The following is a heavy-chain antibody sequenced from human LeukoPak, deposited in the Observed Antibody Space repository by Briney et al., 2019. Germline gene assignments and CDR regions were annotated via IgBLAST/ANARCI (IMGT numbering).Heavy chain of an antibody. Sequence: SETLSLTCTVSGGSISSYYWSWIRQPPGKGLEWIGYMYYSGSTNYNPSLKSRLTTSVDTSKNQFSLKLSSVTAADTAVYYCARGSGWYYYWGQGTLVTVSS. J-gene: IGHJ4*02. D-gene: IGHD6-19*01. CDR2: MYYSGST. CDR3: ARGSGWYYY. CDR1: GGSISSYY. V-gene: IGHV4-59*01.